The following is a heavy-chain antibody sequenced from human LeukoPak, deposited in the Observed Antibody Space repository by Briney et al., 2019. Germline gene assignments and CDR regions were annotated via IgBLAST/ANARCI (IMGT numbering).Heavy chain of an antibody. CDR2: IIHSGIT. CDR3: ARGKDIGKYYFDY. J-gene: IGHJ4*02. V-gene: IGHV4-34*01. Sequence: KPLETLSLTCAVYGGSFSGYYWSWVRQPPGKGLEWIGEIIHSGITNYNPSLKSRVTISVDTSKNQLSLQLTSVTAADTGVYYCARGKDIGKYYFDYSGLGTLVTVSP. CDR1: GGSFSGYY. D-gene: IGHD2-15*01.